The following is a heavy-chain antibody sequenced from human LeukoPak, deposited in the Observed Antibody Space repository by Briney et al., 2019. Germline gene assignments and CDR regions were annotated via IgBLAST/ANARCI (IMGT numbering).Heavy chain of an antibody. D-gene: IGHD6-19*01. Sequence: GGSLRLSCAASGFTFGSYWMHWVRQAPGKGLVWVSGMNSDGSRTSYADSVKGRFTISRDNAKNTLYLQMNSLRVEDTAVYYCARGSGWYDAFDIWGQGTMVTVSS. J-gene: IGHJ3*02. CDR3: ARGSGWYDAFDI. CDR1: GFTFGSYW. CDR2: MNSDGSRT. V-gene: IGHV3-74*01.